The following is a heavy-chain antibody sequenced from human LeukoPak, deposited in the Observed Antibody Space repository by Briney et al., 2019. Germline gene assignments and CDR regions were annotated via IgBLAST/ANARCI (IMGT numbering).Heavy chain of an antibody. Sequence: ASVKVSCKASGYTFTSYDINWVRQATGQGLEWMGWMNPNSGNTGYAQKFQGRVTMTRNTSISTAYMELSSLRSEDTAVYYCAREFRDGYNYYFDYWGQGTLVTVSS. CDR3: AREFRDGYNYYFDY. V-gene: IGHV1-8*01. CDR1: GYTFTSYD. CDR2: MNPNSGNT. D-gene: IGHD5-24*01. J-gene: IGHJ4*02.